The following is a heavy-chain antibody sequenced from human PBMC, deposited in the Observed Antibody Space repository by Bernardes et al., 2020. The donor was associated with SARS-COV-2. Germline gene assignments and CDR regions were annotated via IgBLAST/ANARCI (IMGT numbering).Heavy chain of an antibody. CDR2: ISNNGGST. D-gene: IGHD5-18*01. CDR1: GFTFSSYE. V-gene: IGHV3-64*01. J-gene: IGHJ2*01. Sequence: GGSLRLSCTVSGFTFSSYEMNWVRQAPGKGLEYVSTISNNGGSTSYASSVKGRFTISRDNSKNMLYLEMGSLRAEDMAVYYCATTQYTYGNYWYFDLWGRGTLVTVSS. CDR3: ATTQYTYGNYWYFDL.